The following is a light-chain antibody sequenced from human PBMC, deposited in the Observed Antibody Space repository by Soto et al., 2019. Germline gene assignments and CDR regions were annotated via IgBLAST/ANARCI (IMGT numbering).Light chain of an antibody. V-gene: IGKV3-11*01. CDR1: QSVSSY. J-gene: IGKJ4*01. CDR2: DAS. Sequence: EIVLTQSPATLSLSPGERATLSCRASQSVSSYLAWYQQKPGQAPRLLIYDASNRATGVPARFRGSGAGTDFTLTISSLEPEEFAVYYCQKRSNWPLTFGGGTKVEIK. CDR3: QKRSNWPLT.